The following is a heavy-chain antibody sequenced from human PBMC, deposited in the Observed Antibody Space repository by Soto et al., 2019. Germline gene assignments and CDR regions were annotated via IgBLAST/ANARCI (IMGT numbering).Heavy chain of an antibody. J-gene: IGHJ6*02. CDR1: GFTFSSYE. CDR2: ISSSGSTI. Sequence: PGGSPGLSCAASGFTFSSYEMNWVRPAPGEGLEWVSSISSSGSTIYYADSVKGRFTTSRHNAKKSLYLQTNSLRAEDTAVYYSVRGVRYYYYGMDVWGQGTTVTVSS. D-gene: IGHD3-10*01. V-gene: IGHV3-48*03. CDR3: VRGVRYYYYGMDV.